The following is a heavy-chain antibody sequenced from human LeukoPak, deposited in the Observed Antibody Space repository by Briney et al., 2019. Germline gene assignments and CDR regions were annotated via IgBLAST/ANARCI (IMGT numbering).Heavy chain of an antibody. CDR3: ARDPNGDYIGTFDM. Sequence: GGSLRLSCAASGFTFSDYYMSWIRQAPGKGLEWVSYISSSGSTIYYADSVKGRFTISRDNAKNSLYLQMNSLRAEDTAVYFCARDPNGDYIGTFDMWGRGTMVSVSS. V-gene: IGHV3-11*01. D-gene: IGHD4-17*01. J-gene: IGHJ3*02. CDR2: ISSSGSTI. CDR1: GFTFSDYY.